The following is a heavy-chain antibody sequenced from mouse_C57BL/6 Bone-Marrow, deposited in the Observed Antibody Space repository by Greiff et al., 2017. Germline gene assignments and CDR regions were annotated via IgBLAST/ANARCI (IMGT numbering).Heavy chain of an antibody. CDR3: ARGPIYYDYDWYFDV. J-gene: IGHJ1*03. V-gene: IGHV1-64*01. CDR2: IHPNSGST. CDR1: GYTFTSYW. Sequence: QVQLQQPGAELVKPGASVKLSCKASGYTFTSYWMHWVKQRPGQGLEWIGMIHPNSGSTNYNEKFKSKATLTVDKSSSTAYMQLSSLTSEDSAVXYCARGPIYYDYDWYFDVWGTGTTVTVSS. D-gene: IGHD2-4*01.